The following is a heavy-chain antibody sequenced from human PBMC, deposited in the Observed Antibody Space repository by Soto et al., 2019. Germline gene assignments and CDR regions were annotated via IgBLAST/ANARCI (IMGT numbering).Heavy chain of an antibody. Sequence: QVQLVQYGAEVKKPGASVKVSCKASGYTFTSYYMHWVRQAPGQGLEWMEIINPSGGSTSYAQKFQGRVNMTRDKSTSTVYMELSSLRSEDTAVYYCARTGTTAWDYWGQGTLVTVSS. CDR1: GYTFTSYY. CDR2: INPSGGST. D-gene: IGHD4-17*01. V-gene: IGHV1-46*01. CDR3: ARTGTTAWDY. J-gene: IGHJ4*02.